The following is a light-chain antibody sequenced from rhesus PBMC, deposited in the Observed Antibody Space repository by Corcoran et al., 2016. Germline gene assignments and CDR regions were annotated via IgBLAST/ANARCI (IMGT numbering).Light chain of an antibody. CDR1: QSVSST. V-gene: IGKV3-42*03. CDR2: GAS. CDR3: QQYNNWPLT. J-gene: IGKJ4*01. Sequence: EIVMTQSPATLSLSPGERATLSCRASQSVSSTLAWYQQKPGQAPRLLLNGASSRATGIPDRFRGSGSGKEFTLTISSLEPADFAVYYCQQYNNWPLTFGGGTKVEIK.